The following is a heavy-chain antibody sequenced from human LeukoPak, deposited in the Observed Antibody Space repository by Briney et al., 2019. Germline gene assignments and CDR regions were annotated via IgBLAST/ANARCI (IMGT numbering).Heavy chain of an antibody. J-gene: IGHJ6*02. D-gene: IGHD2-21*02. CDR2: ISSSSSFI. V-gene: IGHV3-21*01. CDR1: GFTFNSYS. CDR3: ARRSYCGGDCYSGSYYYYGMDV. Sequence: GGPLTLSCVASGFTFNSYSMNWVRQAPGKGLEWVSSISSSSSFIFYADSLKGRFTISRDNAKNSLYLQVNSLRAEDTAVYYCARRSYCGGDCYSGSYYYYGMDVWGQGTTVTVSS.